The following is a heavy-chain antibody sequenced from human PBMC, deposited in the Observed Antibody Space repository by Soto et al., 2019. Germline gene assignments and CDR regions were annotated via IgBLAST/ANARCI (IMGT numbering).Heavy chain of an antibody. CDR3: AREYCSSSSCYLPDV. CDR2: ISTHSKNR. V-gene: IGHV1-18*01. D-gene: IGHD2-2*01. CDR1: GYTFTDYG. Sequence: AASVKVSCKASGYTFTDYGISWVRQAPGQGLEWMGWISTHSKNRDSAQKLPGRVTMTTDTSTRTAYMELRNLRSDDTAVYYCAREYCSSSSCYLPDVWGKGTTVTVSS. J-gene: IGHJ6*04.